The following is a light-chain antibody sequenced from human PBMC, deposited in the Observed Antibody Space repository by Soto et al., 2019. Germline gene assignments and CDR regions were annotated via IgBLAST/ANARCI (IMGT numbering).Light chain of an antibody. J-gene: IGKJ5*01. CDR2: AAS. Sequence: DIQMTQSPSSLSASVGDRVTITCRASQSISTYLNWYQQKPGKATKLLIYAASSLQSGVPSRFSGSGSGTDFALTINNLQPDDFATYYCQQSFRTLVTFGQGTRLEIK. V-gene: IGKV1-39*01. CDR1: QSISTY. CDR3: QQSFRTLVT.